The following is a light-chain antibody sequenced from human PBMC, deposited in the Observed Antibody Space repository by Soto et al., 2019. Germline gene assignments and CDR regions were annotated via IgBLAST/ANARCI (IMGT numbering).Light chain of an antibody. CDR1: SSDVGGYNY. CDR3: SSYTSSSTVV. J-gene: IGLJ2*01. Sequence: QSVLTQPASVSGSPGQSITISCTGTSSDVGGYNYVSWYQRHPGKVPKVLIYDASNRPSGVSYRFSGATSGNTASLTISGLQAEDEADYYCSSYTSSSTVVFGGGTKVTVL. CDR2: DAS. V-gene: IGLV2-14*01.